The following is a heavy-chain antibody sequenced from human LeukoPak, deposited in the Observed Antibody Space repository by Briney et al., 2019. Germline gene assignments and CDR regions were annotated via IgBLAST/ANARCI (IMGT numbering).Heavy chain of an antibody. J-gene: IGHJ5*02. V-gene: IGHV5-51*01. CDR2: IYPGDSDT. D-gene: IGHD2-15*01. Sequence: GESLKISCKGSGYSFTSYWIGWVRQMPGKGLEWMGIIYPGDSDTRYSPSFQGQVTISADKSISTAYLQWSSLKASDTAMYYCARRGYCSGGSCYSGVWFDPWGQRTLVTVSS. CDR3: ARRGYCSGGSCYSGVWFDP. CDR1: GYSFTSYW.